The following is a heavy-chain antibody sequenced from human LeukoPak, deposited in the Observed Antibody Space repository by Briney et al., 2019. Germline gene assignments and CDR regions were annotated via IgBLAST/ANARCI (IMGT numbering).Heavy chain of an antibody. Sequence: GESLKISCKGSGYSFTSYWIGWVRQMPGKGLEWMGIIYPGDSDTRYSPSFQGQVTISADKSISTAYLQWSSLKASDTAMYYCARPGPMGELLTDAFDIWGQGTMVTVSS. CDR1: GYSFTSYW. D-gene: IGHD1-26*01. V-gene: IGHV5-51*01. CDR3: ARPGPMGELLTDAFDI. J-gene: IGHJ3*02. CDR2: IYPGDSDT.